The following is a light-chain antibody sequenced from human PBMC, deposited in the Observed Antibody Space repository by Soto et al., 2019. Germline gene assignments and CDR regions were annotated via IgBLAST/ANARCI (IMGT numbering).Light chain of an antibody. CDR2: DGS. CDR3: QQYDNSAPLS. J-gene: IGKJ4*01. Sequence: EIVLTQSPATLSLSPGDRATLSCGASQSVRSSYVAWYQQKAGLAPRLLIYDGSSRASGIPHRFSGSGSGTDFTLTIGRLEPEDFARYYGQQYDNSAPLSFGGGTNVEMK. CDR1: QSVRSSY. V-gene: IGKV3D-20*01.